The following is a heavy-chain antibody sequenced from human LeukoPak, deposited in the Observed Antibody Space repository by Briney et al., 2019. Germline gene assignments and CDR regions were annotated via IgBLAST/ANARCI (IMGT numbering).Heavy chain of an antibody. CDR1: GGSISSGGYS. D-gene: IGHD2-2*01. CDR3: ARGAQGGYCSSTSCYEYNWFDP. J-gene: IGHJ5*02. Sequence: SQTLSLTCAVSGGSISSGGYSWSWIRQPPGKGLEWIGYIYHSGSTYYNPSLKSRVTISVDRSKNQFSLKLSSVTAADTAVYYCARGAQGGYCSSTSCYEYNWFDPWGQGTLVTVSS. V-gene: IGHV4-30-2*01. CDR2: IYHSGST.